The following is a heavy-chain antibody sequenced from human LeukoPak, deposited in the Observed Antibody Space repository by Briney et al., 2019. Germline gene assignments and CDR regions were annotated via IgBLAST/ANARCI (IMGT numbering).Heavy chain of an antibody. CDR1: GGSFSGYY. D-gene: IGHD3-22*01. V-gene: IGHV4-34*01. CDR2: INHSGST. J-gene: IGHJ4*02. Sequence: SSETLSLTCAVHGGSFSGYYWSWIRQPPGKGLEWIGEINHSGSTNYNPSLKSRVTISVDTSKNQFSLKLSSVTAADTAVYYCARGQYYYDSSGALDYWGQGTLVTVSS. CDR3: ARGQYYYDSSGALDY.